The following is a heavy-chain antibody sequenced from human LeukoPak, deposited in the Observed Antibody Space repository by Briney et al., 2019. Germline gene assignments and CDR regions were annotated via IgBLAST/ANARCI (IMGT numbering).Heavy chain of an antibody. CDR1: GGSISSGGYY. D-gene: IGHD6-13*01. CDR2: IYYSGST. J-gene: IGHJ5*02. V-gene: IGHV4-31*03. Sequence: SETLSLTCTVSGGSISSGGYYWSWIRQHPGKGLEWIGYIYYSGSTYYYPSLKSRVTISVDTSKNQFSLKLSSVTAADTAVYYCARKVDSSSNWFDPWGQGTLVTVSS. CDR3: ARKVDSSSNWFDP.